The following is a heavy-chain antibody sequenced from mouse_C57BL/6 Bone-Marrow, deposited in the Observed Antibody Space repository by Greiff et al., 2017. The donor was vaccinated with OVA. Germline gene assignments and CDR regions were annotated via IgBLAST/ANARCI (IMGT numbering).Heavy chain of an antibody. Sequence: QQSCKASGYTFTSYWMQWVKQRPGQGLEWIGEIDPSDSYTNYNQKFKGKATLTVDTSSSTAYMQLSSLTSEDSAVYYCARSSPALYSWFAYWGQGTLVTVSA. D-gene: IGHD6-1*01. J-gene: IGHJ3*01. CDR1: GYTFTSYW. V-gene: IGHV1-50*01. CDR2: IDPSDSYT. CDR3: ARSSPALYSWFAY.